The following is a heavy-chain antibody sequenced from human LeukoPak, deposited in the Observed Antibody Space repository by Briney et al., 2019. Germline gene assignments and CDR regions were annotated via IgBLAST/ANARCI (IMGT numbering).Heavy chain of an antibody. V-gene: IGHV4-39*01. CDR1: GGSISGSSYY. CDR3: ASNWSGYYPYYYYYGMDV. CDR2: IYYSGST. Sequence: PSETLSLTCTVSGGSISGSSYYWGWIRQPPGKGLEWIGSIYYSGSTYYNPSLKSRVTISVDTSKNQFSLKLNSVTATDTAVYYCASNWSGYYPYYYYYGMDVWGQGTTVTVSS. J-gene: IGHJ6*02. D-gene: IGHD3-3*01.